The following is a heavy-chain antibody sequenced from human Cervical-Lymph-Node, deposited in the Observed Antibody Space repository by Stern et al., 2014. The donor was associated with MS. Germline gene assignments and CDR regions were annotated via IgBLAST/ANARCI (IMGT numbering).Heavy chain of an antibody. J-gene: IGHJ6*02. D-gene: IGHD1-14*01. Sequence: DQLVESGAEVKKPGAAVKVSCKASGYTFTSYYMHWVRQAPGQGLEWMGVINTRFNNATYTQSFQDRVTLTRDTSTATVYMELSSLRFADTAVYYCVRGDTTWHYFYYGLDVWGQGTTVTVSS. CDR2: INTRFNNA. CDR3: VRGDTTWHYFYYGLDV. V-gene: IGHV1-46*03. CDR1: GYTFTSYY.